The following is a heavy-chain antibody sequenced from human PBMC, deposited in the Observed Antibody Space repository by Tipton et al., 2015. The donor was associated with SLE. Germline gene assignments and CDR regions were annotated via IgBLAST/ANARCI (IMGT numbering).Heavy chain of an antibody. Sequence: TLSLTCTVSGGSISSSSYYWSWIRQPPGKGLEWIGRIYTSGSTNYNPSLNSRVTMSVDTSKNQFSLKLSSVTAADTAVYYCARFPGGLGYWGQGTLVTVSS. J-gene: IGHJ4*02. CDR2: IYTSGST. V-gene: IGHV4-61*02. CDR3: ARFPGGLGY. CDR1: GGSISSSSYY. D-gene: IGHD4-23*01.